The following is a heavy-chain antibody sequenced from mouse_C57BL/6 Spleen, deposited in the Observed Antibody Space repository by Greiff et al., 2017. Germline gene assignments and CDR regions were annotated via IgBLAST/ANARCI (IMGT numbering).Heavy chain of an antibody. V-gene: IGHV1-20*01. J-gene: IGHJ2*01. CDR2: INPYNGDT. CDR3: ARGEDYYGSPYFDY. Sequence: VQLQQSGPELVKPGDSVKISCKASGYSFTGYFMNWVMQSHGKSLEWIGRINPYNGDTFSNQKFKGKATLTVDKSSSTAHMELRSLTSEDSAVYYCARGEDYYGSPYFDYWGQGTTLTVSS. D-gene: IGHD1-1*01. CDR1: GYSFTGYF.